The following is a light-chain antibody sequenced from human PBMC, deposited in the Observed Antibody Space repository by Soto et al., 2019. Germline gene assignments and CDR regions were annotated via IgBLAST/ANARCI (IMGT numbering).Light chain of an antibody. J-gene: IGKJ2*01. V-gene: IGKV3-11*01. CDR2: DAS. CDR1: QSVSHY. CDR3: QQRSNWPLYT. Sequence: PGARATLSCRASQSVSHYLAWYQQKPGQAPRLLIYDASNRATGIPARFSGSGSGTDFTLTISSLEPEDFAVYYCQQRSNWPLYTFGQGTKLEIK.